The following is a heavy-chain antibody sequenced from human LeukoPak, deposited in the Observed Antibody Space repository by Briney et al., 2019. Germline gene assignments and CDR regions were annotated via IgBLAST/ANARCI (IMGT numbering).Heavy chain of an antibody. CDR1: GGSINAYY. Sequence: SETLSLTCTVSGGSINAYYWTWIRQPPGKGLEWIGYIYYNGNTNYNPSLKSRVTISIDTSKTQFSLKLSSVTAADTAVYYCARLYGSGSYYGGYWGQGTLVTVSS. D-gene: IGHD3-10*01. CDR3: ARLYGSGSYYGGY. CDR2: IYYNGNT. V-gene: IGHV4-59*08. J-gene: IGHJ4*02.